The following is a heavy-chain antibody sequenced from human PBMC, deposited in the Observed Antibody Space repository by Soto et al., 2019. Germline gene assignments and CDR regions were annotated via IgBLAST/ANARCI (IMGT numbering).Heavy chain of an antibody. J-gene: IGHJ6*03. CDR2: IYHSGST. D-gene: IGHD3-10*01. CDR3: ASTAMDTYYYGSGSYHVYYYYYMDV. Sequence: SETLSLTCAVSSGSISSSNWWSWVRQTPGKGLEWIGEIYHSGSTNYNPSLKSRVTISVDKSKNQFSLKLSSVTAADTAVYYCASTAMDTYYYGSGSYHVYYYYYMDVWGKGTTVTVSS. CDR1: SGSISSSNW. V-gene: IGHV4-4*02.